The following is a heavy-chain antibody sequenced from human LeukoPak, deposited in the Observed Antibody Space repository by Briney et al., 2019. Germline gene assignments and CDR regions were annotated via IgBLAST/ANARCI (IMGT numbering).Heavy chain of an antibody. J-gene: IGHJ6*02. CDR2: MSPNSGNT. CDR3: ARGRSYDSSGYYYYYGMDV. V-gene: IGHV1-8*01. D-gene: IGHD3-22*01. Sequence: GASVKVSCKVSGYTLTELSMHWVRQATGQGLEWMGWMSPNSGNTGYAQKFQGRVTMTRNTSISTAYMELSSLRSEDTAVYYCARGRSYDSSGYYYYYGMDVWGQGTTVTVSS. CDR1: GYTLTELS.